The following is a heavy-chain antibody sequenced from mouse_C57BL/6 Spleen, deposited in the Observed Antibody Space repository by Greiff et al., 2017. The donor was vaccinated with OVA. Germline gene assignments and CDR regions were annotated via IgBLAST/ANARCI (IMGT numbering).Heavy chain of an antibody. V-gene: IGHV1-9*01. CDR2: ILPGSGST. D-gene: IGHD1-1*01. Sequence: VKLQESGAELMKPGASVKLSCKATGYTFTGYWIEWVKQRPGHGLEWIGEILPGSGSTNYNEKFKGKATFTADTSSNTTYMKLSSLTTEDSSIYYCARVITTVVATDYYAMDYWGQGTSVTVSS. CDR3: ARVITTVVATDYYAMDY. J-gene: IGHJ4*01. CDR1: GYTFTGYW.